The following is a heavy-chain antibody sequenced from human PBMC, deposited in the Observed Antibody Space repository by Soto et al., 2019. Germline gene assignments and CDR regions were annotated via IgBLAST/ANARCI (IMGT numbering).Heavy chain of an antibody. V-gene: IGHV1-18*01. CDR2: ISAYSGVT. D-gene: IGHD1-1*01. J-gene: IGHJ4*02. Sequence: ASVKISCKSSGYTCSSYGFSWVRQAHGQGLEWLGLISAYSGVTNFAQTFQGRVTLTTDTHTSTVYMEMRSLTTDDTAVNDCASDPEYLSDATAVPESASFVYWCQGTLVTVSS. CDR1: GYTCSSYG. CDR3: ASDPEYLSDATAVPESASFVY.